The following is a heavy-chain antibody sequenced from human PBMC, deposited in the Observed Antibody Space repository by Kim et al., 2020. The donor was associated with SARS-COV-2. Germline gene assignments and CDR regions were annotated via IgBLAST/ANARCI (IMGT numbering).Heavy chain of an antibody. D-gene: IGHD6-13*01. J-gene: IGHJ6*02. CDR3: AKEEGPSSWYYYYGMDV. V-gene: IGHV3-30*18. CDR1: GFTFSSYG. CDR2: ISYDASNK. Sequence: GGSLRLSCAASGFTFSSYGMHWVRQAPGKGLEWVAVISYDASNKYYADSVKGRFTISRDNSKNTLYLQMNSLRAEDTAVYYCAKEEGPSSWYYYYGMDVRGQETDDTVCS.